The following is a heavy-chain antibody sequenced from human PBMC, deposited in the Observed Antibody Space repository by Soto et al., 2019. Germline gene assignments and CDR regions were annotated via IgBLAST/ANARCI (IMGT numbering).Heavy chain of an antibody. V-gene: IGHV4-39*01. CDR3: ARVGRITIFGVDPYGMDV. J-gene: IGHJ6*02. CDR2: IYYSGST. Sequence: SETLSLTCTVSGGSISSSSYYWGWIRQPPGKGLEWIGSIYYSGSTYYNPSLKSRVTISVDTSKNQFSLKLSSVTAADTAVYYCARVGRITIFGVDPYGMDVWGQGTTVTVSS. D-gene: IGHD3-3*01. CDR1: GGSISSSSYY.